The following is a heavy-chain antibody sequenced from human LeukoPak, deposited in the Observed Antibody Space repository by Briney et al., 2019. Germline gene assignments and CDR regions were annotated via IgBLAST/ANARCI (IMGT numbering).Heavy chain of an antibody. CDR3: ATSGYSSGWYRAGGYYYFDY. J-gene: IGHJ4*02. D-gene: IGHD6-19*01. CDR1: GFTFSNAW. CDR2: ISSSSSTI. Sequence: GGSLRLSCAASGFTFSNAWMSWVRQAPGKGLEWVSYISSSSSTIYYADSVKGRLTISRDNAKNSLYLQMNSLRAEDTAVYYCATSGYSSGWYRAGGYYYFDYWGQGTLVTVSS. V-gene: IGHV3-48*01.